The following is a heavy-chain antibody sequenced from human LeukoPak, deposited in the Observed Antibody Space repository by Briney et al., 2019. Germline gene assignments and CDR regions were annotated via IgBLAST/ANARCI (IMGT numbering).Heavy chain of an antibody. CDR1: GYSISSGYY. J-gene: IGHJ4*02. CDR3: ARHDAEGSQLLYPTPFDY. CDR2: IHHSGST. V-gene: IGHV4-38-2*01. Sequence: SETLSLTCAVSGYSISSGYYWGWIRQPPGKGLEWIGSIHHSGSTYYNPSLKSRVTISVDTSKNQFSLKLSSVTAADTAVYYCARHDAEGSQLLYPTPFDYWGQGTLVTVSS. D-gene: IGHD2-2*02.